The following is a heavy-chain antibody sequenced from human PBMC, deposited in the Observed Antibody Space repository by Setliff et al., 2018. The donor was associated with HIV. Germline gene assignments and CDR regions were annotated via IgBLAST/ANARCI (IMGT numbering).Heavy chain of an antibody. CDR3: ARGDGTKYYYYYYMDV. J-gene: IGHJ6*03. CDR2: IYYSGST. D-gene: IGHD1-7*01. CDR1: GGSINSGGYY. V-gene: IGHV4-61*08. Sequence: PSETLSLTCTVSGGSINSGGYYWTWIRQRPGKGLEWIGDIYYSGSTNYNPSLKSRVTISVDTSKNQFSLKLSSVTAADTAVYYCARGDGTKYYYYYYMDVWGKGTTVTVSS.